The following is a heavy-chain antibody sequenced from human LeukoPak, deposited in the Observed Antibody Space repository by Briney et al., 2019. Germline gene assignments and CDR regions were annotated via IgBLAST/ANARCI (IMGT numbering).Heavy chain of an antibody. J-gene: IGHJ5*02. Sequence: PSETLSLTRTVSGGSISSSSYYWGWIRQPPGKGLEWIGSIYYSGSTYYNPSLKSRVTISVDTSKNQFSLKLSSVTAADTAVYYCARLSGSYSAWSQGTLVTVSS. D-gene: IGHD1-26*01. CDR2: IYYSGST. V-gene: IGHV4-39*01. CDR3: ARLSGSYSA. CDR1: GGSISSSSYY.